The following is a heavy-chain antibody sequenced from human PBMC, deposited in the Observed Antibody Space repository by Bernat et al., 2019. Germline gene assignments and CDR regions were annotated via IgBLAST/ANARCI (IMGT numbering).Heavy chain of an antibody. Sequence: EVQLVESGGGLVKPGGSLRLSCAASGFTFSSYSMNWVRQAPGKGLEWVSSISSSSSYIYYADSVKGRFTISRDNAKNSLYVQMNSLRAEDTAVYYWARDTSGSSTPYYFDYWGQGTLVNVS. CDR3: ARDTSGSSTPYYFDY. D-gene: IGHD6-6*01. V-gene: IGHV3-21*01. CDR2: ISSSSSYI. J-gene: IGHJ4*02. CDR1: GFTFSSYS.